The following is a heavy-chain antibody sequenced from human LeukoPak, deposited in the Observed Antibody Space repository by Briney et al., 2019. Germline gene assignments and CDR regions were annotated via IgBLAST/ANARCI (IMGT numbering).Heavy chain of an antibody. V-gene: IGHV4-39*01. J-gene: IGHJ5*02. D-gene: IGHD6-19*01. Sequence: SVTLSLTCTVSGGSISSSSYYWGWIRQPPWKGLEWIGSIYYCGSTYYNPSLKSRVTISVDTSKNQFSLKLSSVAAADTAVYYCASREHTTYSSGWSYHLNWFDPWGQGTLVTVSS. CDR1: GGSISSSSYY. CDR3: ASREHTTYSSGWSYHLNWFDP. CDR2: IYYCGST.